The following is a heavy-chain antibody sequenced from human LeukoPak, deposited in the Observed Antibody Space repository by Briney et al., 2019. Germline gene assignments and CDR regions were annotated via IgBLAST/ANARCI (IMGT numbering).Heavy chain of an antibody. CDR2: IFHSGST. D-gene: IGHD3-3*01. CDR3: ARVATTFGGYYFDH. J-gene: IGHJ4*02. Sequence: SQTLSLTYTGAAGSISERSLYWGWFRQPPGQGLEWLGHIFHSGSTSYNPSFRSRVTIVATSKKQFFLEVNSVTAANTAVYYCARVATTFGGYYFDHWGLGILVTVSS. V-gene: IGHV4-39*07. CDR1: AGSISERSLY.